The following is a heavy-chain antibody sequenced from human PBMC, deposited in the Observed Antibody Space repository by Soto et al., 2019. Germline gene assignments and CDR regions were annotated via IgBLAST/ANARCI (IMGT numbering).Heavy chain of an antibody. CDR3: GREYTETVDGPTPYYFDY. J-gene: IGHJ4*02. CDR1: GGSISSYY. D-gene: IGHD6-19*01. V-gene: IGHV4-59*12. Sequence: SETLSLTCTVSGGSISSYYWIWIRQPPGKGLEWIGYIYYSGSTNYNPSLKSRVTISVDTSKNQLSLKLSSVTAADTAVYYCGREYTETVDGPTPYYFDYWGQGTPVTVSS. CDR2: IYYSGST.